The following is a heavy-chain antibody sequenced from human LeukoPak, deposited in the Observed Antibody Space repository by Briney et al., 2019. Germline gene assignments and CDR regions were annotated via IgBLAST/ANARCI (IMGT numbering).Heavy chain of an antibody. D-gene: IGHD1-26*01. CDR3: ARVVSGSYSVDY. CDR2: ISSSSSYT. CDR1: GFTFSGYY. V-gene: IGHV3-11*05. Sequence: GGSLRLSCAASGFTFSGYYMSWIRQAPGKGLEWVSYISSSSSYTNYADSVKGRLTISRDNAKNSLYLQMNSLRAEDTAVYYCARVVSGSYSVDYWGQGTLVTVSS. J-gene: IGHJ4*02.